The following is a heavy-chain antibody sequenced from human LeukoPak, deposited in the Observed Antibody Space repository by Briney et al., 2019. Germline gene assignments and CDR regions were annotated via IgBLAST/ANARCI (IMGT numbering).Heavy chain of an antibody. Sequence: GGSLRLSCAASGFTFSSHAMSWVRQAPGKGLEWVSAISGSGGSTYYADSVKGRFTISRGNSKNTLYLQMNRLRAEDTAVYYCAKHHYDFWSGSINWGQGTLVTVSS. CDR3: AKHHYDFWSGSIN. J-gene: IGHJ4*02. D-gene: IGHD3-3*01. V-gene: IGHV3-23*01. CDR1: GFTFSSHA. CDR2: ISGSGGST.